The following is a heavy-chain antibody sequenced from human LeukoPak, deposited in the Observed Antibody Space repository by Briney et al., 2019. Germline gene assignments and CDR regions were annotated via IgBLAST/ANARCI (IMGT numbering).Heavy chain of an antibody. Sequence: PSETLSLTCAVYGGSFSGYYWSWIRQPPGKGLEWIGEINHSGSTNYNPSLKSRVTISVDTSKNQFSLKLSSVTAADTAVYYCARDYGSIPDSGYDYGGVYWGQGTLVTVSS. V-gene: IGHV4-34*01. J-gene: IGHJ4*02. D-gene: IGHD5-12*01. CDR3: ARDYGSIPDSGYDYGGVY. CDR1: GGSFSGYY. CDR2: INHSGST.